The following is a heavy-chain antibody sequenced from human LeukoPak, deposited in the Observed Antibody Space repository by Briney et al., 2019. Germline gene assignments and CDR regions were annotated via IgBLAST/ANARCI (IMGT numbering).Heavy chain of an antibody. V-gene: IGHV3-74*01. CDR2: IKEDGTYT. CDR3: ARDFGVGITPGDDFDF. D-gene: IGHD3-3*01. J-gene: IGHJ4*02. CDR1: GFSFSKYW. Sequence: GGSLRLSCAASGFSFSKYWMHWVRQTPGEGLVWVARIKEDGTYTSYADSVKGRFTISRDNARNTVFLQMNSLRAEDTAVYYCARDFGVGITPGDDFDFWGQGTLVTVSS.